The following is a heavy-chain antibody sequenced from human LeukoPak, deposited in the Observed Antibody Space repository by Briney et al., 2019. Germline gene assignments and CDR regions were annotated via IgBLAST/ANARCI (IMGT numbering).Heavy chain of an antibody. Sequence: PGGSLRLSCAASGLTFNNYALTWIRQAPGKGLGWVSSISGRGGNTYYADSVKGRFTISRDNGQNTLYLQMNSLRAEDTAVYYCAREGRGYSYAFEYWGQGTLVTVSS. V-gene: IGHV3-23*01. J-gene: IGHJ4*02. CDR1: GLTFNNYA. CDR3: AREGRGYSYAFEY. D-gene: IGHD5-18*01. CDR2: ISGRGGNT.